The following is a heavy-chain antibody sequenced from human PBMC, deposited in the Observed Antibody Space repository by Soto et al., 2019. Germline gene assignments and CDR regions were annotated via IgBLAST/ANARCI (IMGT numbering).Heavy chain of an antibody. CDR3: AREQGSRVLVPAAPDAFDI. D-gene: IGHD2-2*01. CDR2: INPNSGGT. J-gene: IGHJ3*02. Sequence: GASVKVSCKASGYTFTGYYMHWVRQAPGQGLEWMGWINPNSGGTNYAQKFQGWVTMTRDTSISTAYMELSRLRSDDTAVYYCAREQGSRVLVPAAPDAFDIWGQGTMVTVSS. CDR1: GYTFTGYY. V-gene: IGHV1-2*04.